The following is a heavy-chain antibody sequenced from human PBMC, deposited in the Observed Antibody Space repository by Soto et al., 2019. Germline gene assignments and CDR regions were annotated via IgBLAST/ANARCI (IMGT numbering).Heavy chain of an antibody. D-gene: IGHD1-1*01. CDR2: IYYSGST. CDR1: GGSISSGGYY. V-gene: IGHV4-31*03. CDR3: ARGLYNWNDAYNNWFDP. J-gene: IGHJ5*02. Sequence: TLSLTCTVSGGSISSGGYYWSWIRQHPGKGLEWIGYIYYSGSTYYNPSLKSRVTISVDTSKNQFSLKLSSVTAADTAVYYCARGLYNWNDAYNNWFDPWGQGTLVTVSS.